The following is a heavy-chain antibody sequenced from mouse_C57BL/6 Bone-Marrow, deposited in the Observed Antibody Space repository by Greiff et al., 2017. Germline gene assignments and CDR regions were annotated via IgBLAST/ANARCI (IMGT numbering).Heavy chain of an antibody. V-gene: IGHV1-62-2*01. J-gene: IGHJ2*01. D-gene: IGHD2-4*01. CDR3: ARHVRYYDYEGYFDY. CDR1: GYIFTEYT. CDR2: FYPGSGSI. Sequence: VQLQQSGAELVKPGASVKLSCKASGYIFTEYTIHWVKQRSGQGLEWIGWFYPGSGSIKYNERFKDKATLTADKSSNTVYMELSRLTSEDSAVYFCARHVRYYDYEGYFDYWGQGTTLTVSS.